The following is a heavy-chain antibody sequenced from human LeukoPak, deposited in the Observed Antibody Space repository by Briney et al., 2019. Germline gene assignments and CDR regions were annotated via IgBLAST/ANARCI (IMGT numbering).Heavy chain of an antibody. D-gene: IGHD2-15*01. CDR2: INAGSANT. CDR3: ARVGGNFDY. V-gene: IGHV1-3*01. CDR1: GYTFTSYA. J-gene: IGHJ4*02. Sequence: ASVKVSCKASGYTFTSYAIHWVRQAPGQRLEWMGWINAGSANTKYSQKFQGRVTITRDTSASTAYMELSRLTSEDTAVYYCARVGGNFDYWGQGTLVTVSS.